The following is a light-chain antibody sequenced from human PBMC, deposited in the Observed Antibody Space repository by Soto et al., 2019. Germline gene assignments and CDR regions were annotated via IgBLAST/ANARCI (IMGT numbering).Light chain of an antibody. CDR2: GAS. Sequence: IVLTQSPGTLSLSPWERATLPCRASQAVSSNYLAWYQQKPGQAPRLLIYGASSRATGIPDRFSGSGSGTDFTLTISRLEPEDFAVYYCQQYGSSPGTFGQGTKVDIK. CDR1: QAVSSNY. V-gene: IGKV3-20*01. J-gene: IGKJ1*01. CDR3: QQYGSSPGT.